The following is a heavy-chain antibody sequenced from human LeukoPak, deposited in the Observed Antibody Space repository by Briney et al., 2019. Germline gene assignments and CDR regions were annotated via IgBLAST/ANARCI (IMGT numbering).Heavy chain of an antibody. Sequence: GGSLRLSCAASGFTFSSYSMNWVRQAPGKGLEWVSYISSSSSTIYYADSVKGRFTISRDNAENSLYLQMNSLRAEDTAVYYCAREPYSSGFDYWGQGTLVTVSS. J-gene: IGHJ4*02. D-gene: IGHD6-19*01. V-gene: IGHV3-48*04. CDR3: AREPYSSGFDY. CDR1: GFTFSSYS. CDR2: ISSSSSTI.